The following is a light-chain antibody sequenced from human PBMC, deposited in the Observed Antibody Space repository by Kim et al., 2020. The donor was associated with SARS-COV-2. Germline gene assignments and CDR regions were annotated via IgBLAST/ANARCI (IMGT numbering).Light chain of an antibody. CDR1: QSVSSN. CDR3: QQYNEWPPLT. V-gene: IGKV3-15*01. Sequence: EIVLTQAPTPPTVTPGESATLSCRASQSVSSNVVWYQQSPLQAPRPLICGASTRALWIPGRFSGSVSGTEFTLTISSLQSEDFAVYFCQQYNEWPPLTFGGGTKVDIK. J-gene: IGKJ4*01. CDR2: GAS.